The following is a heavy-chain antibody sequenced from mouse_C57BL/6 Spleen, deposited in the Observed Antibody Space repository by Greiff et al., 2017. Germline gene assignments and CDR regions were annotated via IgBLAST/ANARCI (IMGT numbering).Heavy chain of an antibody. CDR2: IDPENGDT. V-gene: IGHV14-4*01. CDR3: TLYSNYGADYLDY. D-gene: IGHD2-5*01. J-gene: IGHJ2*01. Sequence: EVQLQQSGAELVRPGASVKLSCTASGFNIKDDYMHWVKQRPEQGLEWIGWIDPENGDTEYASKFQGKATITADTSSNTAYLQLSSLTSEDTAVYYCTLYSNYGADYLDYWGQGTTLTVSS. CDR1: GFNIKDDY.